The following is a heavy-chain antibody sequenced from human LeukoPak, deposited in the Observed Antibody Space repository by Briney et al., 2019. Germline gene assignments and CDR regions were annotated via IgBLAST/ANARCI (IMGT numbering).Heavy chain of an antibody. D-gene: IGHD6-13*01. CDR2: ISGGGGST. CDR3: AKGSEQQLVFPYFDY. CDR1: GFTFSNYA. V-gene: IGHV3-23*01. J-gene: IGHJ4*02. Sequence: GGSLRLSCAASGFTFSNYALNWVRQAPGKGLEWVSAISGGGGSTYYADSVKGRFTISRDNSKNTLNLQMNSLTAEDTAVYYCAKGSEQQLVFPYFDYWGQGTLVTVSS.